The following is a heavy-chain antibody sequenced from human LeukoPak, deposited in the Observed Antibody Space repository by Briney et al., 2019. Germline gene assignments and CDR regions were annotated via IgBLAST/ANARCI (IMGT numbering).Heavy chain of an antibody. CDR2: IIPIFGTA. CDR3: ARKNTHSKYWFDP. J-gene: IGHJ5*02. V-gene: IGHV1-69*01. D-gene: IGHD2/OR15-2a*01. Sequence: GASVKVSCKASGGTFSIYAISWVRQAPGQGLEWMGGIIPIFGTANYAQKFQGRVTITADESTSTAYMELSSLRSEDTAVYYCARKNTHSKYWFDPWGQGTLVTVSS. CDR1: GGTFSIYA.